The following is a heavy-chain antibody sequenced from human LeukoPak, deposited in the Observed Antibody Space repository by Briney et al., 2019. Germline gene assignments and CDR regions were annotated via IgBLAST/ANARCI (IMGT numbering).Heavy chain of an antibody. V-gene: IGHV4-59*01. J-gene: IGHJ2*01. CDR2: IYYSGST. CDR1: GGSISSYY. CDR3: ARDLYSSSWYPRGYFDL. D-gene: IGHD6-13*01. Sequence: SETLSLTCTVSGGSISSYYWSWIRQPPGKGLEWIGYIYYSGSTNYNPSLKSRVTISVDTSKNQFSLKLSSVTAADTAVYYCARDLYSSSWYPRGYFDLWGRGTLVTVSS.